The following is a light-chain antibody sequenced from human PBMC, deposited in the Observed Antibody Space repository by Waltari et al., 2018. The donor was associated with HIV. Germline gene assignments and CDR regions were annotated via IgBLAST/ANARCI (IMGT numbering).Light chain of an antibody. J-gene: IGLJ3*02. CDR1: SSNIGSNY. V-gene: IGLV1-47*01. Sequence: QSVLTQPPSASGTPGQRVTISCSGSSSNIGSNYVYWYQQLPGTAPKLLIYRNNQRPSGGPDRFSGSKSGTSASLAISGLRSGDEADYYCAAWDDSLSGPGVFGGGTKLTVL. CDR3: AAWDDSLSGPGV. CDR2: RNN.